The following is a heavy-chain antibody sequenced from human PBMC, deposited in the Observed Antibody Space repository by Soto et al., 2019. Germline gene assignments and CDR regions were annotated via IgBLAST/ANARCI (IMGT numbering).Heavy chain of an antibody. D-gene: IGHD6-19*01. Sequence: TLSLTCAVYGGSFSGYYWSWIRQPPGKGLEWIGEINHSGSTNYSPSFQGQVTISADRFITTAYLQWSSLKASDTAMYFCARRVSFSNGWYYFDYWGQGTLVTVSS. V-gene: IGHV4-34*01. CDR2: INHSGST. CDR1: GGSFSGYY. J-gene: IGHJ4*02. CDR3: ARRVSFSNGWYYFDY.